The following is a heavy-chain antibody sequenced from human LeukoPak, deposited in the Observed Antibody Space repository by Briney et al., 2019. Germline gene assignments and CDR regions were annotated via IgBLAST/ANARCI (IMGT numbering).Heavy chain of an antibody. D-gene: IGHD3-22*01. CDR1: GGSFSSYY. CDR3: ARGSDTSGYYYVSDY. J-gene: IGHJ4*02. V-gene: IGHV4-59*01. CDR2: IYYSGTT. Sequence: SETLSLTCTVSGGSFSSYYWTWIRQSPGKGQEWIGYIYYSGTTKYNPSLKSRVTISVDTSKNQFSLRLNSVTAADTAVYYCARGSDTSGYYYVSDYWGQGTLVTVSS.